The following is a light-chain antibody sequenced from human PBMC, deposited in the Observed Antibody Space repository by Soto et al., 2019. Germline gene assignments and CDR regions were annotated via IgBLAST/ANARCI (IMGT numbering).Light chain of an antibody. Sequence: DIRMTQSPSSLSAFLGDRDTITCRASQGISDYLVWYQQKPGKVPKLLIYAASTLQSGVPRRFSGTGSGTDFTLTISSLQPEDVATYYCQNYYSAPFTFGPGTKVDIK. V-gene: IGKV1-27*01. CDR3: QNYYSAPFT. J-gene: IGKJ3*01. CDR1: QGISDY. CDR2: AAS.